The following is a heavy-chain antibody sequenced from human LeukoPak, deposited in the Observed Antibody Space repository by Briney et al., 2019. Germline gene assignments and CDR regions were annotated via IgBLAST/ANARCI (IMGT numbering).Heavy chain of an antibody. CDR2: ISTYNGST. Sequence: ASVKVSCKASGYTFTSYGITWVRQAPGQGLEWMGWISTYNGSTNYAQKLQGRVTMTTDTSTSTAYMELRSLRSDDTAVYYCARGPYCSGGTCYSQYFDFWGQGTLVPVSS. CDR1: GYTFTSYG. V-gene: IGHV1-18*01. CDR3: ARGPYCSGGTCYSQYFDF. D-gene: IGHD2-15*01. J-gene: IGHJ4*02.